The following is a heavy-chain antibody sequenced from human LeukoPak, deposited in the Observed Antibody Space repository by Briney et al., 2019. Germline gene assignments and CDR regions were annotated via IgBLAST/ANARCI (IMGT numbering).Heavy chain of an antibody. D-gene: IGHD2-2*01. CDR2: IIPIFGTA. J-gene: IGHJ4*02. Sequence: SVKVSRKASGGTFSSYAISWVRQAPGQGLEWMGGIIPIFGTANYAQKFQGRVTITADESTSTAYMELSSLRSEDTAVYYCTRSDIVVVPAANFYWGQGTLVTVSS. CDR1: GGTFSSYA. CDR3: TRSDIVVVPAANFY. V-gene: IGHV1-69*13.